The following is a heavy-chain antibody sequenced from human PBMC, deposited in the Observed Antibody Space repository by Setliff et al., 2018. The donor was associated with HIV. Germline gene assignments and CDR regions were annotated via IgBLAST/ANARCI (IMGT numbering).Heavy chain of an antibody. D-gene: IGHD3-10*01. CDR3: VHVSYYREVYFDA. V-gene: IGHV2-5*02. CDR2: IYWDDDT. Sequence: SGPTLVNPPQTLTLTCTVSGFSLASIGVGVGWVRQPPGEGLEWLALIYWDDDTRYNPSLKNRLTITKDTSRNQVDLTVSNMDPVDTATYFCVHVSYYREVYFDAWGQGILVTSPQ. CDR1: GFSLASIGVG. J-gene: IGHJ4*01.